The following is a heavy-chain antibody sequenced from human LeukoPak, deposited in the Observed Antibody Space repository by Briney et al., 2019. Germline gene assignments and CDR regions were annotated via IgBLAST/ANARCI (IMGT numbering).Heavy chain of an antibody. CDR2: ISSSSSYI. CDR1: GFTFSSYS. D-gene: IGHD2-2*01. V-gene: IGHV3-21*01. CDR3: ARDLVVVPAASVDYYYGMDV. Sequence: SGGSLRLSCAASGFTFSSYSMNWVRQAPGKGLEWVSSISSSSSYIYYADSMKGRFTISRDNAKNSLYLQMNSLRAEDTAVYYCARDLVVVPAASVDYYYGMDVWGQGTTVTVSS. J-gene: IGHJ6*02.